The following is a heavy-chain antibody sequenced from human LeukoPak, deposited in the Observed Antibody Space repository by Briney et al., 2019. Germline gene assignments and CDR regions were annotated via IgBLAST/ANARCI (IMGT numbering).Heavy chain of an antibody. CDR3: ARDYYDSSGYYTRSYNWFDP. CDR1: GGSISSSSYY. CDR2: IYYSGST. J-gene: IGHJ5*02. D-gene: IGHD3-22*01. V-gene: IGHV4-39*07. Sequence: SETLSLTCTVSGGSISSSSYYWGWIRQPPGKGLKWIGGIYYSGSTYYNPSLKSRVTISVDTSKNQFSLKLSSVTAADTAVYYCARDYYDSSGYYTRSYNWFDPWGQGTLVTVSS.